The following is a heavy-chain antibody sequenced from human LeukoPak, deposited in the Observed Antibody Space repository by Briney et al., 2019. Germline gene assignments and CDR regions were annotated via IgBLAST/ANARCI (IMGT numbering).Heavy chain of an antibody. Sequence: ASVKVSCKAPGYTFTGYYMHWVRQAPGQGLEWMGWINPHSGGTNYAQKFQGRVTMTRDTSISTAYMELSRLRSDDTAVYYCARARVGATFRDAFDIWGQGTMVTVSS. CDR1: GYTFTGYY. J-gene: IGHJ3*02. V-gene: IGHV1-2*02. D-gene: IGHD1-26*01. CDR2: INPHSGGT. CDR3: ARARVGATFRDAFDI.